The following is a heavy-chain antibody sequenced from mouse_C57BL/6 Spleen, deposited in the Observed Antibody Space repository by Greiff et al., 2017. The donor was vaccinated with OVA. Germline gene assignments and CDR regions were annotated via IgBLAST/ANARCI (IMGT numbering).Heavy chain of an antibody. V-gene: IGHV1-82*01. CDR3: ARDGSSYYFDY. D-gene: IGHD1-1*01. CDR2: IYPGDGDT. CDR1: GYAFSSSW. J-gene: IGHJ2*01. Sequence: VKLMESGPELVKPGASVKISCKASGYAFSSSWMNWVKQRPGKGLEWIGRIYPGDGDTNYNGKFKGKATLTADKSSSTAYMQLSSLTSEDSAVYFCARDGSSYYFDYWGQGTTLTVSS.